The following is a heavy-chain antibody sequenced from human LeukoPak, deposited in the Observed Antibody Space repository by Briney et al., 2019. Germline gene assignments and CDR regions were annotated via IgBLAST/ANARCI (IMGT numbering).Heavy chain of an antibody. CDR2: IYYSGST. V-gene: IGHV4-59*12. Sequence: PSETLSLTCAVYGGSFSGYYWSWIRQPPGKGLEWIGYIYYSGSTNYNPSLKSRVTISVDTSKNQFSLKLSSVTAADTAVYYCARDGAGLRITMVRGVAMPRYYYYGMDVWGQGTTVTVSS. J-gene: IGHJ6*02. CDR3: ARDGAGLRITMVRGVAMPRYYYYGMDV. CDR1: GGSFSGYY. D-gene: IGHD3-10*01.